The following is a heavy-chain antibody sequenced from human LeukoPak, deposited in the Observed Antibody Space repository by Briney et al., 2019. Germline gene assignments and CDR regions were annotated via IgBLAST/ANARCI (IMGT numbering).Heavy chain of an antibody. J-gene: IGHJ4*02. CDR1: GFTFDDYG. CDR3: ARVTGYSGYEHFDY. V-gene: IGHV3-20*04. CDR2: INWNGGST. D-gene: IGHD5-12*01. Sequence: PGGSLRLSCAASGFTFDDYGMSWVRYAPGKGLEWVSGINWNGGSTGYADSVKGRFTISRDNAKNSLYLQMNSLRAEDTALYYCARVTGYSGYEHFDYWGQGTLVTVSS.